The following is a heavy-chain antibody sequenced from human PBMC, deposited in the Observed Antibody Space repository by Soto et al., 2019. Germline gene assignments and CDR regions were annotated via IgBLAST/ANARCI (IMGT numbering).Heavy chain of an antibody. CDR3: ARDEGGSFDY. V-gene: IGHV3-33*01. CDR1: GFTFSSYG. CDR2: IWYDGSNK. Sequence: QVQLVESGGGVVQPGRSLRLSCVASGFTFSSYGMHWVRQAPGKGLEWVAVIWYDGSNKYYADSVKGRFTISRDNSKNTLYVQMNSLRAEDTAVYYCARDEGGSFDYWGQGTLVTVSS. D-gene: IGHD3-16*01. J-gene: IGHJ4*02.